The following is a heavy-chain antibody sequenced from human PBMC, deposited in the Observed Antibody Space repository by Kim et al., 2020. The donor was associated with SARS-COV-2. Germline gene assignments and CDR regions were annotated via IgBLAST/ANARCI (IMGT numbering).Heavy chain of an antibody. Sequence: GGSLRLSCAASGFTFTSYWMSWVRQAPGKGLEWVANIKYDGGEKYYVDSVKGRFTISRDNAKNSVYLQVNNLRAEDTAVYYCARDSTRGYSYGYGFGGNDWWGQGTLVTVSS. CDR2: IKYDGGEK. J-gene: IGHJ4*02. V-gene: IGHV3-7*03. D-gene: IGHD5-18*01. CDR1: GFTFTSYW. CDR3: ARDSTRGYSYGYGFGGNDW.